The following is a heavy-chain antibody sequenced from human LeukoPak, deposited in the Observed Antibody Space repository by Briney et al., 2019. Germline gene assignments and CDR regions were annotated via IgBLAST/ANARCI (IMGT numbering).Heavy chain of an antibody. V-gene: IGHV1-18*04. CDR2: TSYNGNT. D-gene: IGHD6-19*01. J-gene: IGHJ4*02. CDR3: ARHSGSGWQALGY. Sequence: ASVKVSCKASGYTFSNYGISWVRQAPGLGLEWMGWTSYNGNTNYAQKFQDRITMTTNTSTTTAYMELRSLESDDTAVYYCARHSGSGWQALGYWGQGTLVTVSS. CDR1: GYTFSNYG.